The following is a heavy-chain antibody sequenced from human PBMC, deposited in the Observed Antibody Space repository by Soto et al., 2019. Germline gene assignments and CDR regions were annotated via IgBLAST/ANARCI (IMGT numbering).Heavy chain of an antibody. Sequence: ASVKVSCKASGYTFTGYYMHWVRQAPGQGLEWMGWINPNSGGTNYAQKFQGWVTMTRDTSISTAYMELSRLRSDDTAVYYCARGVGIAAAVFDYWGQGTLVTVSS. V-gene: IGHV1-2*04. CDR3: ARGVGIAAAVFDY. CDR2: INPNSGGT. J-gene: IGHJ4*02. CDR1: GYTFTGYY. D-gene: IGHD6-13*01.